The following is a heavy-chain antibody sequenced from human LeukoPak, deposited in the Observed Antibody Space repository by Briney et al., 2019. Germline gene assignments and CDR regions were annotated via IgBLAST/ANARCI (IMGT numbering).Heavy chain of an antibody. CDR2: IHHGGST. V-gene: IGHV4-38-2*01. J-gene: IGHJ4*02. CDR3: ARGTVTTRSHFDY. Sequence: GSLRLSCEDSGFTFRSYEMNWVRQPPGKGLEWIGSIHHGGSTYYNPSLKSRVTISVDASKNQFSLRLNSVTAADTAVYYCARGTVTTRSHFDYWGQGTLVTVSS. D-gene: IGHD4-17*01. CDR1: GFTFRSYE.